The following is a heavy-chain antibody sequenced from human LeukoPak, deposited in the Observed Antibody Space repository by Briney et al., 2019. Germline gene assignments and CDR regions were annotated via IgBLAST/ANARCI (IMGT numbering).Heavy chain of an antibody. D-gene: IGHD6-13*01. V-gene: IGHV3-23*01. Sequence: GGPLRLSCAASGFTFSSYAMSWVRQAPGKGLEWVSSIGGSGGSTYYADSVKGRFTISRDNSKNTLYLQMNSLRAEDTAVYYCAKVETAAAATLRGFDYWGQGTLVTVSS. CDR2: IGGSGGST. CDR3: AKVETAAAATLRGFDY. CDR1: GFTFSSYA. J-gene: IGHJ4*02.